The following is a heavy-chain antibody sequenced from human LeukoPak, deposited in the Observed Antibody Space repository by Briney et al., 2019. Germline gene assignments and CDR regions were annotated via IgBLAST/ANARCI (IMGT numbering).Heavy chain of an antibody. CDR2: ISAYNGNT. CDR1: GYTFTSYG. D-gene: IGHD6-13*01. V-gene: IGHV1-18*01. Sequence: ASVKVSCKASGYTFTSYGIIWVRQAPGQGLEWMGWISAYNGNTNYAQKLQGRVTMTTDTSTSTAYMELRSLRSDDTAVYYCARDGSSSWYTSLYYYGMDVWGQGTTVTVSS. J-gene: IGHJ6*02. CDR3: ARDGSSSWYTSLYYYGMDV.